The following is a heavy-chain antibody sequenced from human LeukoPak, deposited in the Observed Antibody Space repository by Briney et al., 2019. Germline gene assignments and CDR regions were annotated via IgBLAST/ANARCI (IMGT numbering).Heavy chain of an antibody. J-gene: IGHJ4*02. CDR1: GYTFTSYG. V-gene: IGHV1-18*01. CDR3: ARLQSPLGYCSGGSCYSPLDY. CDR2: ISAYNGDT. Sequence: GASVQVSCKASGYTFTSYGISWVRQAPGQGLEWMGWISAYNGDTNYAQKLQGRVTMTTDTSTSTAYMELRSLRSDDTAVYYCARLQSPLGYCSGGSCYSPLDYWGQGTLVTVSS. D-gene: IGHD2-15*01.